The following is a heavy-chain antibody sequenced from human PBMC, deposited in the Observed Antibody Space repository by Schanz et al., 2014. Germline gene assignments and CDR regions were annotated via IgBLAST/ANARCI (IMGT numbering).Heavy chain of an antibody. J-gene: IGHJ3*02. Sequence: VQLVESGGGVVQPGRSLRLSCAASGFTFSSYGMHWVRQVPGKGPVWVSRINGDGSSTLYADSVKGRFTISRDNAKNSLYLEMTSLRGEDTAVYYCARENLNWEAFDIWGQGTVVTVSS. CDR2: INGDGSST. CDR1: GFTFSSYG. D-gene: IGHD7-27*01. V-gene: IGHV3-74*01. CDR3: ARENLNWEAFDI.